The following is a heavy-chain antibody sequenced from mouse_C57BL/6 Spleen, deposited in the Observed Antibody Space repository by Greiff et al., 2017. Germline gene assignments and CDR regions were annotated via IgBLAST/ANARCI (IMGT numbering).Heavy chain of an antibody. J-gene: IGHJ3*01. V-gene: IGHV10-3*01. CDR2: IRSKSSNYAT. CDR1: GFTFNTYA. CDR3: VRDGSPAWFAY. Sequence: DVMLVESGGGLVQPKGSLKLSCAASGFTFNTYAMHWVRQAPGKGLEWVARIRSKSSNYATYYADSVKDRFTIARDDSQSMLYLRMNNLKTEDTAMYYCVRDGSPAWFAYWGQGTLVTVSA.